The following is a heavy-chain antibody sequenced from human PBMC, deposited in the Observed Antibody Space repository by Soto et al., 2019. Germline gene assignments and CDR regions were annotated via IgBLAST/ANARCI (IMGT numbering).Heavy chain of an antibody. J-gene: IGHJ4*02. Sequence: GGSLRLSCAASGFTVSSTYMSWVRQAPGKGLEWISIIYSGGSTFYADSVKGRFTISRDDSKNTLYPQMNSLRAEDTAVYYCARGVPITPGTFDYRGQGTLVTVSS. CDR2: IYSGGST. CDR1: GFTVSSTY. D-gene: IGHD5-12*01. V-gene: IGHV3-53*01. CDR3: ARGVPITPGTFDY.